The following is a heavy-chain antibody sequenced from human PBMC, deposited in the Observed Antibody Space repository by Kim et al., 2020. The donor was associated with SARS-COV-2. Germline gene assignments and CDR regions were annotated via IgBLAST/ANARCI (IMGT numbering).Heavy chain of an antibody. V-gene: IGHV3-30-3*01. J-gene: IGHJ4*02. CDR1: GFTFSSYA. Sequence: GGSLRLSCAASGFTFSSYAMHWVRQAPGKGLEWVAVISYDGSNKYYADSVKGRFTISRDNSKNTLYLQMNSLRAEDTAVYYCARGELPPDYWGQRTLVTVS. D-gene: IGHD1-26*01. CDR2: ISYDGSNK. CDR3: ARGELPPDY.